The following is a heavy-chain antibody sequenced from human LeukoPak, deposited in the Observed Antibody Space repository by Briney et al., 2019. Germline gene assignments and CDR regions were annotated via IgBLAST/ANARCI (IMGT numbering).Heavy chain of an antibody. CDR1: GFTFRNYG. CDR3: AGGAATGQKLGLDY. V-gene: IGHV3-53*01. CDR2: IYTGGSP. D-gene: IGHD6-13*01. J-gene: IGHJ4*02. Sequence: GGSLRLSCAASGFTFRNYGMTWVRQAPGKGLEWVSVIYTGGSPYYADSVKGRFAISRDISKNTVYLQMYSLRAEDTAVYYCAGGAATGQKLGLDYWGQGTLVTVS.